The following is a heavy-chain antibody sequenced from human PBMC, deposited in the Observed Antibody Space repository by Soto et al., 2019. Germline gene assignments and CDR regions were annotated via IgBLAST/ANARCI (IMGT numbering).Heavy chain of an antibody. Sequence: EVQLLESGGGLVQPGGSLRLSCAASGFTFSSYAMSWVRQAPGKGLEWVSAISGSGGSTYYADSVKGRFTISRDNSKNRLYLQRNSLRAADTAVYYCAKDGRGSGVQGDFRGGQGTLVTVSS. CDR3: AKDGRGSGVQGDFR. CDR1: GFTFSSYA. V-gene: IGHV3-23*01. D-gene: IGHD1-26*01. J-gene: IGHJ4*02. CDR2: ISGSGGST.